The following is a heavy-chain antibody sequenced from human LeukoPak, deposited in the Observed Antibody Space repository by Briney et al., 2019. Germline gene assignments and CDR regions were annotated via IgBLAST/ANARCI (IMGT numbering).Heavy chain of an antibody. CDR3: ARNNGMDV. CDR1: GFTFSSYW. V-gene: IGHV3-7*03. J-gene: IGHJ6*02. CDR2: IKEDGSQI. Sequence: SGGSLRLSCAASGFTFSSYWMTWVRQAPGKRLEWVANIKEDGSQIRQVDSLKGRFTISKDNAKNSLYLQMNSLRAEDTALYHCARNNGMDVWGQGTTVIVSS.